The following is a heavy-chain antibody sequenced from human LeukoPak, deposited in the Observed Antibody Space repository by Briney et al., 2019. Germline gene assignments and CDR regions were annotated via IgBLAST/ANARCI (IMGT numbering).Heavy chain of an antibody. Sequence: SETLFLTCSVSGGSVSGYYWTWIRQPPGEGLEWIGYIYYTGTTNYNPSLKSRVTMSVDTSNNQFSLRLTSVTAADTAVYYCARARESGIQGTFDHWGQGNLVTVSS. CDR1: GGSVSGYY. CDR2: IYYTGTT. D-gene: IGHD1-26*01. V-gene: IGHV4-59*02. J-gene: IGHJ4*01. CDR3: ARARESGIQGTFDH.